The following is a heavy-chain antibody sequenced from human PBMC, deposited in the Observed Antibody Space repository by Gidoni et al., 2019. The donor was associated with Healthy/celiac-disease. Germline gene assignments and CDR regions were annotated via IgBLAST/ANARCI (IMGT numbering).Heavy chain of an antibody. V-gene: IGHV3-7*01. D-gene: IGHD2-2*01. CDR2: IKQDGSEK. J-gene: IGHJ4*02. CDR1: GFTFSSYW. Sequence: EVQLVESGGGLVQPGGSLRLSCAASGFTFSSYWMGWVRQAPGKGLEWVANIKQDGSEKYYVDSVKGRFTISRDNAKNSLYLQMNSLRAEDTAVYYCARGSPAYLVVPAAPFDYWGQGTLVTVSS. CDR3: ARGSPAYLVVPAAPFDY.